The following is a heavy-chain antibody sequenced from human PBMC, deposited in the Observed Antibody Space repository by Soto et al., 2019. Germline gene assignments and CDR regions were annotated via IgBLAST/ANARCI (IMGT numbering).Heavy chain of an antibody. D-gene: IGHD2-2*01. J-gene: IGHJ5*02. CDR2: IYYSGAS. CDR3: ARLHCASPNCVPLDP. Sequence: SETLYLTCTVSGGSIRDDTYYWGWIRQPPGKGLEWIGSIYYSGASSYNPSLQSRVTMSVDTSKKQLSLRLTSVTAADTAVYYCARLHCASPNCVPLDPWGQGTLVTVSS. CDR1: GGSIRDDTYY. V-gene: IGHV4-39*01.